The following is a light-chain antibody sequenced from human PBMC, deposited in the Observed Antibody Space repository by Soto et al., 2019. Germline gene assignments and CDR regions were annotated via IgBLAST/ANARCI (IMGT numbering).Light chain of an antibody. V-gene: IGLV1-47*02. CDR2: SNN. CDR1: SSNIGSNY. J-gene: IGLJ3*02. Sequence: QSVLTQPPSASGTPGQRVTISCSGSSSNIGSNYVYWYQQLPGTAPKLLIYSNNQRPSGVPDRFSGSKSGTSASLAISRLRSEDEADYYCAAWDDSLSAWVFGGGTKLTVL. CDR3: AAWDDSLSAWV.